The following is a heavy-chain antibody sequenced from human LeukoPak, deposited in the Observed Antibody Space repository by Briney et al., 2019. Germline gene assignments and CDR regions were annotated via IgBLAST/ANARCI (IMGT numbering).Heavy chain of an antibody. CDR3: ARRCHGDNGYCY. CDR2: YYYSGST. V-gene: IGHV4-39*01. CDR1: GGSISSGSSF. Sequence: NASETLSLTCSVSGGSISSGSSFWGWIRQPPGKGLEWIGSYYYSGSTNYNPSLKSRVTVSVDTSKNQFSLKLTSVTAADTAVYYCARRCHGDNGYCYWGQGTLVSVSS. D-gene: IGHD3-22*01. J-gene: IGHJ4*02.